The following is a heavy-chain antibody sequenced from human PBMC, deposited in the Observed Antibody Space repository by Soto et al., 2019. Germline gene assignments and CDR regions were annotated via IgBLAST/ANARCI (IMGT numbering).Heavy chain of an antibody. CDR3: ARDGSTSWYSYDYHGMDV. V-gene: IGHV3-7*05. D-gene: IGHD5-18*01. Sequence: EVQLVESGGGLVQPGGSLRLSCAASGFTFRPYWLSWARQVPGKGLGWVANINLDGSEKNYVDSVKGGFTISRDNARNSLYLQMSSLRAEDTALYYCARDGSTSWYSYDYHGMDVWGQGTTVTVSS. CDR1: GFTFRPYW. J-gene: IGHJ6*02. CDR2: INLDGSEK.